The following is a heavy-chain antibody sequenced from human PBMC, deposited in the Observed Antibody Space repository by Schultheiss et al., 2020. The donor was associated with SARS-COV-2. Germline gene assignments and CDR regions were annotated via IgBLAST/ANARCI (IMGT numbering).Heavy chain of an antibody. CDR3: ARQGVNYGDYGPFDP. CDR1: GGTFSSYA. Sequence: SSVPFSFTVSGGTFSSYAISWVRQAPGQGLEWMGGIIPIFGTANYAQKFQGRVTITADESTSTVYMELRSLRSEDTAVYYCARQGVNYGDYGPFDPWGQGTLVTVSS. CDR2: IIPIFGTA. J-gene: IGHJ5*02. D-gene: IGHD4-17*01. V-gene: IGHV1-69*01.